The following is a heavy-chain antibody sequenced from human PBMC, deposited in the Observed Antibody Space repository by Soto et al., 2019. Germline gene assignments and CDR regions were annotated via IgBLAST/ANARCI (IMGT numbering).Heavy chain of an antibody. V-gene: IGHV3-74*01. D-gene: IGHD3-10*01. CDR3: AKRGVDTFGLSY. J-gene: IGHJ4*02. CDR2: INTDGSSP. CDR1: GFTFSSFW. Sequence: EVQLVESGGGLVQPGGSLRLSCAVSGFTFSSFWMHWVRQAPGEGLVWVSRINTDGSSPSYADSVKGRFTISRDNAKNTLYLQRNSLRVEDTAMYYCAKRGVDTFGLSYWGQGTRVTVSS.